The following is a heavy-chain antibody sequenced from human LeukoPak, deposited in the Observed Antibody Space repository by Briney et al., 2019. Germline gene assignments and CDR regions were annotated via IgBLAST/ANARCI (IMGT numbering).Heavy chain of an antibody. V-gene: IGHV4-31*03. CDR1: GGSISSGGYY. D-gene: IGHD2/OR15-2a*01. CDR3: ASAFSENDAFDI. J-gene: IGHJ3*02. CDR2: IYYSGST. Sequence: SQTLSLTCTVSGGSISSGGYYWSWVRQHPGKGLEWIGYIYYSGSTYYNPSLKSRVTISVDTSKNQFSLKLSSVTAADTAVYYCASAFSENDAFDIWGQGTMVTVSS.